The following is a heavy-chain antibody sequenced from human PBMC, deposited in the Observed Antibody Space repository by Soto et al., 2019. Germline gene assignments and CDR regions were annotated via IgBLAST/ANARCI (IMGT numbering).Heavy chain of an antibody. J-gene: IGHJ3*02. CDR3: ARNYDSTAGGAFDI. V-gene: IGHV3-53*01. D-gene: IGHD3-22*01. Sequence: EVQLVESGGGLIQPGGSLRLSGAASGFTVSSNYMSWVRQAPGKGLEWVSVIYSGGSTYYADSVKGRFTISRENSKNTLYLQMNSLRAEDTAVYYCARNYDSTAGGAFDIWGQGTMVTVSS. CDR2: IYSGGST. CDR1: GFTVSSNY.